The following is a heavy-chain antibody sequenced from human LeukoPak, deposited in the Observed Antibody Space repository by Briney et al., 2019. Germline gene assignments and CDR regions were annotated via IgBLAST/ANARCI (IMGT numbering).Heavy chain of an antibody. CDR2: IYYSGST. D-gene: IGHD3-10*01. V-gene: IGHV4-39*01. Sequence: SETLFLTCTVSGGSISSSSYYWGWIRQPPGKGLEWIGSIYYSGSTYYNPSLKSRVTISVDTSKNQFSLKLSSVTAADTAVYYCARRTYGSGSYSWFDPWGQGTLVTVSS. J-gene: IGHJ5*02. CDR3: ARRTYGSGSYSWFDP. CDR1: GGSISSSSYY.